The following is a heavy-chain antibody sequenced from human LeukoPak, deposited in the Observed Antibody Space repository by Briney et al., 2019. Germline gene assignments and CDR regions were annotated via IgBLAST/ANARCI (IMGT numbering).Heavy chain of an antibody. CDR2: IYYSGST. D-gene: IGHD2-2*01. CDR3: AGKVVPAATDGGWFDP. CDR1: GGSISSYY. Sequence: PSETLSLTCTVSGGSISSYYWSWIRQPPGKGLEWIGYIYYSGSTNYNPSLKSRVTISVDTSKNQFSLKLSSVTAADTAVYYCAGKVVPAATDGGWFDPWGQGTLVTVSS. J-gene: IGHJ5*02. V-gene: IGHV4-59*01.